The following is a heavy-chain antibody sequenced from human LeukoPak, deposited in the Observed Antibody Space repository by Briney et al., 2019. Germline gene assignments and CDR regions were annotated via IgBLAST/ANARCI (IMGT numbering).Heavy chain of an antibody. V-gene: IGHV3-21*01. D-gene: IGHD3-10*01. J-gene: IGHJ4*02. CDR1: RVTYGSSI. CDR3: AGGSSYYGSV. Sequence: PAETLRLSYARSRVTYGSSIMVGGRRTPGKELEWVSSISSSGDYIYYADSVRGRFTISRDNAKNSLFLQMNSLRAEDTAVCYWAGGSSYYGSVWDRGTLV. CDR2: ISSSGDYI.